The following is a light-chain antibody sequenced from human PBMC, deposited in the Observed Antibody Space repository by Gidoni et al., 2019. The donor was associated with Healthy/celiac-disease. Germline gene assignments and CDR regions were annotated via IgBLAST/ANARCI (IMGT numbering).Light chain of an antibody. V-gene: IGKV1-9*01. Sequence: DIQLTQSQSFLSASVGDRVTITCRASQGISSYLAWYQQKPGKAPTLLIYAASTLQSGVPSRFSGSGSGTEFTLTISSLQPEDFATYYYQQLNSYPLTFGGGTKVEIK. CDR1: QGISSY. CDR3: QQLNSYPLT. CDR2: AAS. J-gene: IGKJ4*01.